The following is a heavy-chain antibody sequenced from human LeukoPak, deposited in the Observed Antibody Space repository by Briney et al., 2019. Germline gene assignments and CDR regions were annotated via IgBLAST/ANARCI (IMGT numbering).Heavy chain of an antibody. CDR2: ITSGGST. CDR1: GFTFSSYA. V-gene: IGHV3-23*01. CDR3: AREVGSSTYYYYYYYMDV. D-gene: IGHD6-6*01. J-gene: IGHJ6*03. Sequence: PGGSLRLSCAASGFTFSSYAMSWVRQAPGKGLEWVSAITSGGSTYHADSVKGRFTISRDNSKNTLYLQMNSLRAEDTAVYYCAREVGSSTYYYYYYYMDVWGKGTTVTVSS.